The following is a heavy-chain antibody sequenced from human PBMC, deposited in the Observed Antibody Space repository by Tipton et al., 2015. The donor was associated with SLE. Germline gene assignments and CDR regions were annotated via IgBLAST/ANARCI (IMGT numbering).Heavy chain of an antibody. D-gene: IGHD1-7*01. CDR2: LSVAGDT. CDR3: AGSSWNYGFFDY. CDR1: GFSVSTNH. J-gene: IGHJ4*02. V-gene: IGHV3-53*01. Sequence: SLRLSCAASGFSVSTNHMSWVRQAPGKGLEWVSLLSVAGDTYNADSVKSRFTISRDNSKNTLYLHMNSLRVEDTAVYYCAGSSWNYGFFDYWGQGTLVTVSS.